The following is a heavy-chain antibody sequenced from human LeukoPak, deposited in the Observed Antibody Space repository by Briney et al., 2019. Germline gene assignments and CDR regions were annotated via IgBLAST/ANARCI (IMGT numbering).Heavy chain of an antibody. V-gene: IGHV3-53*01. CDR2: IYSGGST. D-gene: IGHD3-3*01. Sequence: PGGSLRLSCAASGFTFDDYAMHWVRQAPGKGLEWVSVIYSGGSTYYADSVKGRFTISRDNSKNTLYLQMNSLRAEDTAVYYCASTIFGGMDVWGQGTTVTVSS. J-gene: IGHJ6*02. CDR3: ASTIFGGMDV. CDR1: GFTFDDYA.